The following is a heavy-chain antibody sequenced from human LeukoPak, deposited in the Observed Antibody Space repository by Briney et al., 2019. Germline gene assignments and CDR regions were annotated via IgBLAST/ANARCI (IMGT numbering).Heavy chain of an antibody. Sequence: SETLSLTCTVSGGSISSYYWSWIRQPPGKGLEWIGYIYYSGSTNYNPSLKSRVTISVDTSKNQFSLKLSSVTAADTAVYYCARYQYDYVWGSYRSNPWGQGTLVTVSS. CDR1: GGSISSYY. CDR2: IYYSGST. V-gene: IGHV4-59*01. CDR3: ARYQYDYVWGSYRSNP. J-gene: IGHJ5*02. D-gene: IGHD3-16*02.